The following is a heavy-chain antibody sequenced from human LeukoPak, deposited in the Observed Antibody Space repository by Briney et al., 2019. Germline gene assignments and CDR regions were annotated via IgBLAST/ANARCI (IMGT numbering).Heavy chain of an antibody. J-gene: IGHJ6*02. CDR3: AKDLCYSGGSCNPFDGMDV. CDR1: GFTFSSYG. V-gene: IGHV3-30*18. Sequence: QPGRSLRLSCAASGFTFSSYGMHWVRQAPGKGLEWVAVISYDGSNKYYADSVKGRFTISRDNSKNTLYLQMNSLRAEDTALYYCAKDLCYSGGSCNPFDGMDVWGQGTTVTVSS. CDR2: ISYDGSNK. D-gene: IGHD2-15*01.